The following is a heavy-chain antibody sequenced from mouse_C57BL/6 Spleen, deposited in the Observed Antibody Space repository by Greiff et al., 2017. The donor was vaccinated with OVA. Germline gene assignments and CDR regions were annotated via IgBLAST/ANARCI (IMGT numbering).Heavy chain of an antibody. J-gene: IGHJ2*01. CDR2: ISGGGGNT. V-gene: IGHV5-9*01. D-gene: IGHD1-1*01. Sequence: EVRLVESGGGLVKPGGSLKLSCAASGFTFSSYTMSWVRQTPEKRLEWVATISGGGGNTYYPDSVKGRFTISRDNAKNTLYLQMSSLRSEDTALYYCARQRAYYYGSSLPFDYWGQGTTLTVSS. CDR1: GFTFSSYT. CDR3: ARQRAYYYGSSLPFDY.